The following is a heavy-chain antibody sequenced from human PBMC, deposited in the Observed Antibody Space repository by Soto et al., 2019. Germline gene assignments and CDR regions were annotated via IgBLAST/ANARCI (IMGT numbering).Heavy chain of an antibody. CDR3: VRDRRFEDFWSVLRAFDI. CDR2: IYYSGST. D-gene: IGHD3-3*01. CDR1: GGSISSYY. Sequence: SETLSLTCTVSGGSISSYYWSWIRQPPGKGLEWIGYIYYSGSTNYNPSLKSRVTISVDTSKNQFSLKLSSVTAADTAVYYCVRDRRFEDFWSVLRAFDIWGQGTMVTVSS. V-gene: IGHV4-59*01. J-gene: IGHJ3*02.